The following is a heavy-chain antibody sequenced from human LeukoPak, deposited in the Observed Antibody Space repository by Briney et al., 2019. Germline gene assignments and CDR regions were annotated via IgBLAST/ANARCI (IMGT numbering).Heavy chain of an antibody. V-gene: IGHV3-9*01. CDR3: AINGGGDSGYGNFDY. Sequence: GRSLRLSCAISGFTFDDYAMHWVRQVPGKGLEWVSGINWNSDSIGYADSVKGRFTTSRDNAKNSLYLQMNSLRAEDTAFYYCAINGGGDSGYGNFDYWGQGTLVTVSS. CDR1: GFTFDDYA. D-gene: IGHD5-12*01. CDR2: INWNSDSI. J-gene: IGHJ4*02.